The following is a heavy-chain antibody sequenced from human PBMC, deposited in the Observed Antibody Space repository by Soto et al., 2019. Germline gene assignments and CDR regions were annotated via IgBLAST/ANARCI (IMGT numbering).Heavy chain of an antibody. Sequence: SETLSLTCTVSGDSVSSGTYYWSWIRQPPGKGLEWIGNIYYSETTNYSPSLKSRVTISLDTSTNQFSLNLTSVTAADTAVYYCARVWVTQYDCWGHGTLVTVSS. CDR1: GDSVSSGTYY. CDR3: ARVWVTQYDC. V-gene: IGHV4-61*01. D-gene: IGHD2-21*02. J-gene: IGHJ4*01. CDR2: IYYSETT.